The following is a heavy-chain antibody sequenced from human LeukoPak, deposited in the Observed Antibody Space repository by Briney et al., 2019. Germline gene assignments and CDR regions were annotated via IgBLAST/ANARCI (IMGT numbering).Heavy chain of an antibody. J-gene: IGHJ6*04. V-gene: IGHV1-69*13. CDR3: ARAKDYDILTGREVDGMDV. CDR2: IIPIFGTA. Sequence: VKVSCRASGGTFSSYAISWVRQAPGQGLEWMGGIIPIFGTANYAQKFQGRVTITADKSTSTAYMELSSLRSEDTAVYYCARAKDYDILTGREVDGMDVWGKGTTVTVSS. CDR1: GGTFSSYA. D-gene: IGHD3-9*01.